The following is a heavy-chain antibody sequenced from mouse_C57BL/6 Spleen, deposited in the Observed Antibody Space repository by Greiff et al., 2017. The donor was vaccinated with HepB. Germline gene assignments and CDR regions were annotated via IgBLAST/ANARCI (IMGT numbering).Heavy chain of an antibody. CDR3: ARGVYYDYDGPGFDY. Sequence: DVKLVESEGGLVQPGSSMKLSCTASGFTFSDYYMAWVRQVPEKGLEWVANINYDGSSTYYLDSLKSRFIISRDNAKNILYLQMSSLKSEDTATYYCARGVYYDYDGPGFDYWGQGTTLTVSS. V-gene: IGHV5-16*01. D-gene: IGHD2-4*01. CDR2: INYDGSST. CDR1: GFTFSDYY. J-gene: IGHJ2*01.